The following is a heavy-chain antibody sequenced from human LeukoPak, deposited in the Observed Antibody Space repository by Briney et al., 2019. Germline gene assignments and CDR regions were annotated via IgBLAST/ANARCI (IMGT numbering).Heavy chain of an antibody. CDR3: AKDQLAAAGRGTYYFDY. J-gene: IGHJ4*02. Sequence: PGGSLRLSCAASGFTFSSYAMSWVRQAPGKGLEWVSAISGSGGSTYYADSVKGRFTISRDNSKNTLYLQMNSLRAEDTAVYYCAKDQLAAAGRGTYYFDYWGQGTLVTVSS. CDR2: ISGSGGST. V-gene: IGHV3-23*01. CDR1: GFTFSSYA. D-gene: IGHD6-13*01.